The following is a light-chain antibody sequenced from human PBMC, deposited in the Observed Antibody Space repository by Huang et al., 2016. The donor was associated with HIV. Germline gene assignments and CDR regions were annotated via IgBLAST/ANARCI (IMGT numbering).Light chain of an antibody. CDR1: QSINTY. CDR3: QQTYTGVT. J-gene: IGKJ1*01. CDR2: AAS. Sequence: DIQMTQSPSSLSASVGDRVTITCRASQSINTYLNWFQQKPGKAPKVLISAASTLQSGVPSKLSGGGSVTHFTLTITSLQPEDFATYYCQQTYTGVTFGQGTKVDIK. V-gene: IGKV1-39*01.